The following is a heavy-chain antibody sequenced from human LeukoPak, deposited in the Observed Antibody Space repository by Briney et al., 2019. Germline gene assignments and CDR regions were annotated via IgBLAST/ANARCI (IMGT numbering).Heavy chain of an antibody. D-gene: IGHD5-12*01. CDR1: GFTFDDYA. V-gene: IGHV3-9*01. CDR3: AKEFVDRAWGYYYTDV. J-gene: IGHJ6*03. CDR2: ISWNSGSI. Sequence: GGSLRLSCAASGFTFDDYAMHWVRQAPGKGLEWVSGISWNSGSIGYADSVKGRFTISRDNAKNSLYLQMNSLRAEDTASYYCAKEFVDRAWGYYYTDVWGKGTTVTVSS.